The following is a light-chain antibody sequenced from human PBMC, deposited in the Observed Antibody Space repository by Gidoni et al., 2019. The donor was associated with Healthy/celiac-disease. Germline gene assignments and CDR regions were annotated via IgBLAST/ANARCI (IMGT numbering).Light chain of an antibody. CDR3: AAWDDSRGV. V-gene: IGLV1-47*01. J-gene: IGLJ3*02. Sequence: QSVLTQPPSASGTPGQRVTISCSGSSSNNGSNYVYWYQQLPGTAPKLLIYRNNQRPSGVPDRFSGSKSGTSASLAISGLRSEDEADYYCAAWDDSRGVFGGGTKLTVL. CDR2: RNN. CDR1: SSNNGSNY.